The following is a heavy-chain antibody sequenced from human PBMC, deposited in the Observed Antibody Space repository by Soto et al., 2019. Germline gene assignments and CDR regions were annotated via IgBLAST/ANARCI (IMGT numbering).Heavy chain of an antibody. Sequence: DVQLVESGGGLVKPGGSLRLSCVASGPTFSTYGMNWIRQTPGKGLEWVSSITSSGSYIHYADSVQGRFTVSRDNVKNSMYLQMNSLRVEDTAVYFCARDESAGSSTSNWGQGTLVTVSS. D-gene: IGHD2-2*01. V-gene: IGHV3-21*01. J-gene: IGHJ4*02. CDR2: ITSSGSYI. CDR3: ARDESAGSSTSN. CDR1: GPTFSTYG.